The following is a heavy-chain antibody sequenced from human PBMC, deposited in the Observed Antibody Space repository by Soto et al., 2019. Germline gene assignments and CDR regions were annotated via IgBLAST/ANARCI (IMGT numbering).Heavy chain of an antibody. Sequence: QVQRVESGGGLVKPGGSLRLSCAVSGLAFRNSYMSWIRQAPGKGLEWVSFISASGDSIYYEDSVKGRFAISRANAKNSLFLQINSLRAEDTAVYYCARGHYDLAYWGQGTLVTVSS. D-gene: IGHD4-17*01. CDR3: ARGHYDLAY. CDR2: ISASGDSI. V-gene: IGHV3-11*01. J-gene: IGHJ4*02. CDR1: GLAFRNSY.